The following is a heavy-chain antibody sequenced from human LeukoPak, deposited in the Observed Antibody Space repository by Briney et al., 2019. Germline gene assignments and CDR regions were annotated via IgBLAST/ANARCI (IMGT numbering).Heavy chain of an antibody. D-gene: IGHD3-22*01. V-gene: IGHV4-34*01. Sequence: TSETLSLTCAVCGGSFSGYYWGWIRQPPGKGLEWIAEINHSGSTNYNPSLKSGVTISVDTSKNQFSLKLSSVTAADTAVYYCARGGTHLLGDVTMIVVESSGYYFDYWGQGTLVTVSS. J-gene: IGHJ4*02. CDR3: ARGGTHLLGDVTMIVVESSGYYFDY. CDR2: INHSGST. CDR1: GGSFSGYY.